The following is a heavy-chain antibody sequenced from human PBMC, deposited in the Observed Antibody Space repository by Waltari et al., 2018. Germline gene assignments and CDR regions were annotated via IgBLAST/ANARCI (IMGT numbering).Heavy chain of an antibody. D-gene: IGHD6-13*01. CDR2: IYHSVST. J-gene: IGHJ5*02. V-gene: IGHV4-38-2*01. Sequence: QVQLQESGPGLVKPSETLSLTCAVSGYSISSGYYWGWIRQPPGKGLEWIGSIYHSVSTYYNPSLKSRVTISVDTSKNQFSLKLSSVTAADTAVYYCARHHLGAAAAGNWFDPWGQGTLVTVSS. CDR1: GYSISSGYY. CDR3: ARHHLGAAAAGNWFDP.